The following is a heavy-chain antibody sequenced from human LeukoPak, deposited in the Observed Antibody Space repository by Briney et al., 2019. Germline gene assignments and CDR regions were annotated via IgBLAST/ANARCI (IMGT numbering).Heavy chain of an antibody. CDR1: GYSFTSYW. V-gene: IGHV5-51*01. D-gene: IGHD4-17*01. Sequence: GESLKISCKGSGYSFTSYWIGWVRQMPGKGLEWMGITYPGDSDTRYSPSFQGQVTISADKSISTSYLQWSSLKASDTAMYYCASQGLRSDYYYYYMDVWGKGTTVTVSS. CDR2: TYPGDSDT. J-gene: IGHJ6*03. CDR3: ASQGLRSDYYYYYMDV.